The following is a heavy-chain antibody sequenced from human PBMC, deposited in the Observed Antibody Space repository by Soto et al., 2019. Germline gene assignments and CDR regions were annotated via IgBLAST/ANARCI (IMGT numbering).Heavy chain of an antibody. CDR1: GYTFTSYY. Sequence: ASVKVSCKASGYTFTSYYMHWVRQAPGQGLEWMGIINPSGGSTSYAQKFQGRVTMTRDTSTSTVYMELSSLRSEDTAVYCCARASAYDILTGGLYYYYYGMDVWGQGTTVTVSS. V-gene: IGHV1-46*01. CDR3: ARASAYDILTGGLYYYYYGMDV. D-gene: IGHD3-9*01. CDR2: INPSGGST. J-gene: IGHJ6*02.